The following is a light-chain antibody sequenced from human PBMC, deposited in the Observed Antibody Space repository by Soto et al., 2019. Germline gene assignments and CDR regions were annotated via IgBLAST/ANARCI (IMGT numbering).Light chain of an antibody. CDR1: QSISGY. Sequence: DIQMTQSPSSLSASVGDRVTITCRASQSISGYLIWYQQKPGKAPELLIYATSILQSGVPSRFSGSGSGTDFTLTVNSLRPEDFAIYYCQQTYSSPWTFGQGTRVEIK. J-gene: IGKJ1*01. V-gene: IGKV1-39*01. CDR2: ATS. CDR3: QQTYSSPWT.